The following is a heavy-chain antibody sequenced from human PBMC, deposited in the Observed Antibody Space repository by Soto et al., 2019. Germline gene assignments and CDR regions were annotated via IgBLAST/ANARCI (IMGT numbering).Heavy chain of an antibody. Sequence: ASETLSLTCAVSGYSISSGYYWCWIRQPPGKGLEWIGSIYHSGSTYYNPSLKSRVTISVDTSKNQFSLKLSSVTAADTAVYYCARVGYCSSTSCSIPHTWFDPWGQGTLVTVSS. CDR2: IYHSGST. CDR1: GYSISSGYY. CDR3: ARVGYCSSTSCSIPHTWFDP. D-gene: IGHD2-2*01. J-gene: IGHJ5*02. V-gene: IGHV4-38-2*01.